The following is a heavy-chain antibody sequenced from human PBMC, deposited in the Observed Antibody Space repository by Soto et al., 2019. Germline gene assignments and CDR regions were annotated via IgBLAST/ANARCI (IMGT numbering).Heavy chain of an antibody. CDR3: ARPDVDRSAIAAAGPPVWFAP. D-gene: IGHD6-13*01. CDR2: IYYSGST. J-gene: IGHJ5*02. Sequence: ASETLSLSCSVAGGSSVSSSGCWGWIRQPPGKGLEWIGSIYYSGSTYYNPSLKSRVTISVDTSKNQFSLKLSSVPAADTAVYYCARPDVDRSAIAAAGPPVWFAPWGQGTLVTVSS. V-gene: IGHV4-39*01. CDR1: GGSSVSSSGC.